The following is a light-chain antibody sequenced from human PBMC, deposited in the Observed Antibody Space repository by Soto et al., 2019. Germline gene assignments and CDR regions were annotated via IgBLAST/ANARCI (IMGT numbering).Light chain of an antibody. CDR1: HRISVNS. CDR2: DAS. CDR3: QQRGGSPPTWT. J-gene: IGKJ1*01. Sequence: VLTQSPRPLSLSPGERATLACRASHRISVNSLAWYQQKPGQAPRLIIYDASNRATGIPDRFSGSGSGTDFTLTISRLEPEDFAVYYCQQRGGSPPTWTFGQGTKV. V-gene: IGKV3-20*01.